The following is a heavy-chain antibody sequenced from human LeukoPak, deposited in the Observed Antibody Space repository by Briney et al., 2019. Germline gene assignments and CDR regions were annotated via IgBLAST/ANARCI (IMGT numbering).Heavy chain of an antibody. CDR1: GGTISSYY. Sequence: PSETLSLTCTVSGGTISSYYWTWIRQPPGKGLEWIGYIYYSGNTNYNPSLKTRVTISVDTSKNQFPLRLNSVTAADTALYYCAKSISGGTWNWFDPWGQGTLVTVSS. J-gene: IGHJ5*02. D-gene: IGHD2-15*01. CDR2: IYYSGNT. V-gene: IGHV4-59*01. CDR3: AKSISGGTWNWFDP.